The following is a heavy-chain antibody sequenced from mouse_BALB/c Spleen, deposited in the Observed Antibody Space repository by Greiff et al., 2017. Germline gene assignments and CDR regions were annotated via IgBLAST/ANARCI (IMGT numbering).Heavy chain of an antibody. D-gene: IGHD1-1*01. CDR2: IWAGGST. Sequence: VQRVESGPGLVAPSQSLSITCTVSGFSLTSYGVHWVRQPPGKGLEWLGVIWAGGSTNYNSALMSRLSISKDNSKSQVFLKMNSLQTDDTAMYYCARDDYGSSPWFAYWGQGTLVTVSA. V-gene: IGHV2-9*02. J-gene: IGHJ3*01. CDR3: ARDDYGSSPWFAY. CDR1: GFSLTSYG.